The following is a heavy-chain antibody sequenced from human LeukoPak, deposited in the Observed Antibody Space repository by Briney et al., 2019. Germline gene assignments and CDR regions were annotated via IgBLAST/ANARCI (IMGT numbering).Heavy chain of an antibody. CDR3: ARDRDDYDDAFDI. V-gene: IGHV1-18*01. Sequence: GASVKVSCKASGYTFTSYGISWVRQAPGQGLEWMGWISAYNGNTNYAQKLQGRVTMTTDTSTSTAYMELSSLRSEDTAVFYCARDRDDYDDAFDIWGQGTMVTVSS. CDR1: GYTFTSYG. CDR2: ISAYNGNT. D-gene: IGHD4-17*01. J-gene: IGHJ3*02.